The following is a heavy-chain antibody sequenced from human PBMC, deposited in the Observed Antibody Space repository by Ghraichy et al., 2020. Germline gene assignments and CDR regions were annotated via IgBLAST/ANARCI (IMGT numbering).Heavy chain of an antibody. CDR2: ISGSVSST. D-gene: IGHD1-26*01. CDR3: AKDGGTVGGTTYDY. Sequence: GGSLRLSCAASGFTFSTYAMSWVRQAPGKGLEWVSAISGSVSSTFYPDSVKGRFTISRDNAKNTLYLQMNSLRAEDKAVYFCAKDGGTVGGTTYDYWGRGTLVTVSS. V-gene: IGHV3-23*01. J-gene: IGHJ4*02. CDR1: GFTFSTYA.